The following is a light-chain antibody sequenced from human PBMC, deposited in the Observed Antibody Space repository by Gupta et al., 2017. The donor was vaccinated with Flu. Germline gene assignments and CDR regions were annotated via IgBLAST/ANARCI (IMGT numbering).Light chain of an antibody. CDR3: QSYDSSLSGSDV. CDR1: SSNIGAGYD. V-gene: IGLV1-40*01. J-gene: IGLJ1*01. CDR2: GTS. Sequence: QSVLKQPRSVYGAPGQRVSISCTGSSSNIGAGYDVHWYQQLPGTAPKLLIYGTSNRPSGVPDRFSGSKSCTSASLAITGLQADDEADYYCQSYDSSLSGSDVFGTGTKVTVL.